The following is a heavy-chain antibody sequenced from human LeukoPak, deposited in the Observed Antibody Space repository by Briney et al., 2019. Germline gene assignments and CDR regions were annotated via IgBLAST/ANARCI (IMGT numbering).Heavy chain of an antibody. CDR3: ARGLRYSSGCGY. V-gene: IGHV1-69*05. D-gene: IGHD6-19*01. CDR2: IIPIFGTA. Sequence: SVKVSCKASGGTFSSYAISWVRQAPGQGLEWMGRIIPIFGTANYAQKFQGRVAITTDESTSTAYMVPSSLRSEDTAVYYCARGLRYSSGCGYWGQGTLVIVSS. J-gene: IGHJ4*02. CDR1: GGTFSSYA.